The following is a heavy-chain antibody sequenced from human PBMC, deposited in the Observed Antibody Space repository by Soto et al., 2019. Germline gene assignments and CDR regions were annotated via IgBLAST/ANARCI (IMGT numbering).Heavy chain of an antibody. CDR2: ISGRGGST. V-gene: IGHV3-23*01. CDR1: GFTFSSYA. Sequence: PGESLRLSCAASGFTFSSYALSWVRQAPGEELEWVSAISGRGGSTYYADSVKGRFTISRDNSKTTLYLQMNSLRAEDTAVYYCAKEIVGIAAAIRAGMDVWGQGTTVTVSS. J-gene: IGHJ6*02. CDR3: AKEIVGIAAAIRAGMDV. D-gene: IGHD6-13*01.